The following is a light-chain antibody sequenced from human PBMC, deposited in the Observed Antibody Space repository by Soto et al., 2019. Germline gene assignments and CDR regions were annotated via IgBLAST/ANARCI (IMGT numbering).Light chain of an antibody. CDR1: QSISTW. Sequence: DIQMTQSPSTLSASVGDRVTITCRASQSISTWLAWYQQEPGQAPKLLIHKASSLQSGVPSRFSGSGSGTDFTLTISSLHTDDFATYYCQQYNSYSPTFGQGTRVEIK. V-gene: IGKV1-5*03. CDR2: KAS. CDR3: QQYNSYSPT. J-gene: IGKJ1*01.